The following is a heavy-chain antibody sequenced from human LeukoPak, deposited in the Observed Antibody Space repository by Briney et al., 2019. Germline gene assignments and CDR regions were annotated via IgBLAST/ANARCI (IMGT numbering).Heavy chain of an antibody. CDR2: IYSGGST. CDR1: GFTVSSNY. CDR3: ARDRGDHRGGGFDY. V-gene: IGHV3-53*01. J-gene: IGHJ4*02. D-gene: IGHD2-21*02. Sequence: GGSLRLSCAASGFTVSSNYMSWVRQAPGKGLEWVSVIYSGGSTYYADSVKGRFIISRDNSKNTLYLQMNSLRAEDTAVYYCARDRGDHRGGGFDYWGQGTLVTVSS.